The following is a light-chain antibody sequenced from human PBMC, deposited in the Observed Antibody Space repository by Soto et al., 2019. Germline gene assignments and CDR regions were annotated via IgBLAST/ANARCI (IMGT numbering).Light chain of an antibody. CDR3: CSYAGSNIYV. V-gene: IGLV2-23*01. CDR2: EGT. J-gene: IGLJ1*01. CDR1: SSDVGSYNL. Sequence: QSVLTQPASVSGSPGQSITISCTGSSSDVGSYNLVSWYQQHPGKAPKLMIYEGTKRPSGVSNRFSGSKSGNTASLTISGLQAEDEADYFCCSYAGSNIYVLGIGTKVT.